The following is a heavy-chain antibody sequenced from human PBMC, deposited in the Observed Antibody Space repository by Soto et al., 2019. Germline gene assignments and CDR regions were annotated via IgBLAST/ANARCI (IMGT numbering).Heavy chain of an antibody. CDR2: IYSGGST. D-gene: IGHD3-3*01. J-gene: IGHJ6*03. Sequence: EVQLVESGGGLVQPGGSLRLFCAASGFTVSRNYMSWVRQAPGKGLEWVSVIYSGGSTYYADSVKGRFTISRDNSKNTGYLKMNSLRAVDTAVYYCAGEDKDFWSGYGSSSCFYDMDVWCKGTTVTVSS. V-gene: IGHV3-66*01. CDR3: AGEDKDFWSGYGSSSCFYDMDV. CDR1: GFTVSRNY.